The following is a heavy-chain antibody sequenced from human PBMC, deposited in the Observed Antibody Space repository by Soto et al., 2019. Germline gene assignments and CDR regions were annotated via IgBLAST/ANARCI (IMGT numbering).Heavy chain of an antibody. V-gene: IGHV2-70*01. Sequence: SCPTLVNPTQTLTLTCTFSGFSLSTSGMCVSWIRQPPGKALEWLALIDWDDDKYYSTSLKTRLTISKDTSKNQVVLTMTNMDPVDTATYYCARMPAVAGHYYYYGMDVWGQGTTVTVSS. CDR2: IDWDDDK. J-gene: IGHJ6*02. CDR3: ARMPAVAGHYYYYGMDV. CDR1: GFSLSTSGMC. D-gene: IGHD6-19*01.